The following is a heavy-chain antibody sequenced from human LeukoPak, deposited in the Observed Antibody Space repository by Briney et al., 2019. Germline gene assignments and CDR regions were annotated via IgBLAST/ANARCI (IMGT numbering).Heavy chain of an antibody. CDR2: INHSGST. CDR3: EYFGENDDLDGMEV. J-gene: IGHJ6*02. D-gene: IGHD3-3*01. CDR1: GGFFSGYY. V-gene: IGHV4-34*01. Sequence: AATLSLTCAVYGGFFSGYYWSWIRHPPGKWREWLGEINHSGSTNSKPSLKSRFTISVDTSKYQFSLKLSSVTAAYTAVYYCEYFGENDDLDGMEVWGQGTTVTVSS.